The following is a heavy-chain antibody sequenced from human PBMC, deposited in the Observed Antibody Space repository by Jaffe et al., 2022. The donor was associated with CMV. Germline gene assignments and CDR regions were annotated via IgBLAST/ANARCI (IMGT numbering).Heavy chain of an antibody. Sequence: EVQLVESGGVVVQPGGSLRLSCAASGFTFDDYTMHWVRQAPGKGLEWVSLISWDGGSTYYADSVKGRFTISRDNSKNSLYLQMNSLRTEDTALYYCAKDMGYCSGGSCPRGIDYWGQGTLVTVSS. V-gene: IGHV3-43*01. CDR3: AKDMGYCSGGSCPRGIDY. J-gene: IGHJ4*02. CDR2: ISWDGGST. D-gene: IGHD2-15*01. CDR1: GFTFDDYT.